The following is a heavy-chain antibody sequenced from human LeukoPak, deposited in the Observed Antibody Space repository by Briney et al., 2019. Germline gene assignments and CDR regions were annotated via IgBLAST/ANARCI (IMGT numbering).Heavy chain of an antibody. CDR2: MNPNSGNT. V-gene: IGHV1-8*01. J-gene: IGHJ5*02. CDR1: GYTFTSYD. D-gene: IGHD2-15*01. CDR3: ARGGKIVVVAATRYNWFDP. Sequence: ASVKVSCKASGYTFTSYDIYWVRQATGQGLEWMGWMNPNSGNTGYAQKFQGRVTMTRNTSISTAYMELSSLRSEDTAVYYCARGGKIVVVAATRYNWFDPWGQGTLVTVSS.